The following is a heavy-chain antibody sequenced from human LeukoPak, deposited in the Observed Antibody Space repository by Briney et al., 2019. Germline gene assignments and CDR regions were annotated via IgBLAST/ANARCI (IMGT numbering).Heavy chain of an antibody. CDR1: GGSFSGYY. CDR3: ARTVSYYGSGGYYRN. J-gene: IGHJ4*02. V-gene: IGHV4-34*01. D-gene: IGHD3-10*01. CDR2: INHSGST. Sequence: PSETLSLTCAVYGGSFSGYYWSWIRQPPGKGLEWIGEINHSGSTNYNPSLKSRVTISVDTSKNQFSLKLSSVTAADTAVYYCARTVSYYGSGGYYRNWGQGTLVTVSS.